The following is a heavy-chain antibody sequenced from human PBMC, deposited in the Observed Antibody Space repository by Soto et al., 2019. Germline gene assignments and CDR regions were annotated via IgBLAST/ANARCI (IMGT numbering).Heavy chain of an antibody. Sequence: PSETLSLTCTVSGGSISSGGYYWSWIRQHPGKGLEWIGYIYYSGSTYYNPSLKSRVTISVDTSKNQFSLKLSSVTAADTAVYYCASYSERKPFYDSSGYYYFDYWGQGTLVTVSS. CDR1: GGSISSGGYY. CDR3: ASYSERKPFYDSSGYYYFDY. CDR2: IYYSGST. V-gene: IGHV4-31*03. D-gene: IGHD3-22*01. J-gene: IGHJ4*02.